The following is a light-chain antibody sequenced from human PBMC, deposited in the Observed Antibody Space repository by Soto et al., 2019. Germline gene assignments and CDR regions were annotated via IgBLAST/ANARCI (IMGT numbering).Light chain of an antibody. CDR3: SSYTSSSTWV. CDR1: SGDVGTYNY. J-gene: IGLJ3*02. Sequence: QSALTQPASVSGSPGQSITISCTGTSGDVGTYNYVSWYQQHPGKAPKLMIYEVSNRPAGVSNRFSGSTSGNTASLTISGLQAEDEAYYYGSSYTSSSTWVFGGGTKLTVL. V-gene: IGLV2-14*01. CDR2: EVS.